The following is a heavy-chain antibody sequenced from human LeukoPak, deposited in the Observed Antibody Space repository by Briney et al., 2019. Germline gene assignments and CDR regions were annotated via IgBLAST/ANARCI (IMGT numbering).Heavy chain of an antibody. J-gene: IGHJ3*02. D-gene: IGHD3-22*01. V-gene: IGHV3-30*02. CDR2: IWYDGNNK. CDR1: GFTFSSYG. CDR3: AKLFDSSGFDI. Sequence: PGGSLRLSCAASGFTFSSYGIHWVRQAPGKGLEWVTFIWYDGNNKYYADSVKGRFTISRDNFKNTLYLQMNSLRAEDTAVYYCAKLFDSSGFDIWGQGTMVTVSS.